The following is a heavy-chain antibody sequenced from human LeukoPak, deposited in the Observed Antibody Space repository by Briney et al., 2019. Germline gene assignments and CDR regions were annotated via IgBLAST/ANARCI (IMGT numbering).Heavy chain of an antibody. CDR2: IHYTGTT. D-gene: IGHD1-26*01. V-gene: IGHV4-59*04. J-gene: IGHJ6*03. CDR3: ARTERSFYYYFYMDV. CDR1: GGSISSYY. Sequence: SETLSLTCTVSGGSISSYYWSWFRQPPGKGLQWMGSIHYTGTTSYNPSLKSRVTISVDTSTNHFSLQLSSVTAAATTALYCARTERSFYYYFYMDVWGKGTTVTVSS.